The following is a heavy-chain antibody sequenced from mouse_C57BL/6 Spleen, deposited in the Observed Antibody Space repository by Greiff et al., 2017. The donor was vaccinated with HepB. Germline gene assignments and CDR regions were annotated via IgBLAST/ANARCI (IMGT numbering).Heavy chain of an antibody. Sequence: VQLKESGPELVKPGASVKMSCKASGYTFTDYNMHWVKQSHGKSLEWIGYINPNNGGTSYNQKFKGKATLTVNKSSSTAYMELRSLTSEDSVVYYCARGGNYHAMDYWGQGTSVTVSS. CDR1: GYTFTDYN. J-gene: IGHJ4*01. CDR3: ARGGNYHAMDY. D-gene: IGHD2-1*01. V-gene: IGHV1-22*01. CDR2: INPNNGGT.